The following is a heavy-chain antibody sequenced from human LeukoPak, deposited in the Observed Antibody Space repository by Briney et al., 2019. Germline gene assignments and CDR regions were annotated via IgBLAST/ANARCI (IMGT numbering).Heavy chain of an antibody. CDR3: ARDPGQLWTTYFDY. D-gene: IGHD5-18*01. Sequence: GGSLRLSCAASGFTFSSYGMHWVRQAPGKGLEWVAVIWYDGSNKYYADSVKGRFTISRDNSKNTLYLQMNGLRAEDTAVYYCARDPGQLWTTYFDYWGQGTLVTVSS. CDR2: IWYDGSNK. CDR1: GFTFSSYG. V-gene: IGHV3-33*01. J-gene: IGHJ4*02.